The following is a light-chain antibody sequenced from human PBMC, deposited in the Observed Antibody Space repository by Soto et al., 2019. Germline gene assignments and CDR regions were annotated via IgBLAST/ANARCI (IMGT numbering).Light chain of an antibody. Sequence: QSVLPQPASVSGSPGQSITISCTGTTTDVGSYNLVSWYQQHPGRAPKLMSYEVSRRPSGVSNRFSGSKSGNTASLTISGLQAEDEADYYCCSWAGSNTFYFFGTGTKVTVL. CDR2: EVS. CDR3: CSWAGSNTFYF. CDR1: TTDVGSYNL. V-gene: IGLV2-23*02. J-gene: IGLJ1*01.